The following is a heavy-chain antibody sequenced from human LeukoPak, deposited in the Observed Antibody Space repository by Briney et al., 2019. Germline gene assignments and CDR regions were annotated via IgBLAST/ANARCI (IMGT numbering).Heavy chain of an antibody. V-gene: IGHV4-4*09. CDR1: GGSISSYY. CDR3: ARRYCSGGSCYQIDY. D-gene: IGHD2-15*01. J-gene: IGHJ4*02. Sequence: PSETLSLTCTVSGGSISSYYWSWIRQPPGKGLEWIGYIYTGGSTNYNPSLKSRVTISVDTSKNQFSLKLSSVTAADTAVYYCARRYCSGGSCYQIDYWGQGTLVTVYS. CDR2: IYTGGST.